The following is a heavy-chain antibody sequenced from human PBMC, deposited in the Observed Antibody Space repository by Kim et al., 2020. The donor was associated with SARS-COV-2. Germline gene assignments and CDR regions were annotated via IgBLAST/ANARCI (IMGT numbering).Heavy chain of an antibody. CDR2: IIPIFGTA. Sequence: SVKVSCKASGGTFSSYAISWVRQAPGQGLEWMGGIIPIFGTANYAQKFQGRVTITADESTSTAYMELSSLRSEDTAVYYCARSIVVVQAANYYYGMDVWGQGTTVTVSS. CDR3: ARSIVVVQAANYYYGMDV. CDR1: GGTFSSYA. D-gene: IGHD2-2*01. J-gene: IGHJ6*02. V-gene: IGHV1-69*13.